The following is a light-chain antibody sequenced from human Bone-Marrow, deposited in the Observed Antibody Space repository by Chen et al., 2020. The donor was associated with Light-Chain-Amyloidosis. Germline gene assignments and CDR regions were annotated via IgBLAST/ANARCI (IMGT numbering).Light chain of an antibody. CDR1: QDVSRW. J-gene: IGKJ4*01. V-gene: IGKV1-12*01. CDR2: TAS. CDR3: QQTNTCPLS. Sequence: DIQMTQSPSSVSASVGDRVAITCRASQDVSRWLAWYQQRPGKAPKLLISTASSLQIGVPSRFSCRGSGTDFTLTISSLQPEEFATYYCQQTNTCPLSFGRGTRVEIK.